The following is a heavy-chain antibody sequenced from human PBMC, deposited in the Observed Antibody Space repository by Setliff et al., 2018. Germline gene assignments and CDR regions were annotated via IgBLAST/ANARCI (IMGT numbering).Heavy chain of an antibody. CDR3: ARDLDLNYDFWSGYYYGNAFDI. CDR2: IYYSGST. V-gene: IGHV4-59*11. D-gene: IGHD3-3*01. J-gene: IGHJ3*02. CDR1: GGSISSHY. Sequence: KSSETLSLTCTVSGGSISSHYWSWIRQPPGKGLEWIGYIYYSGSTNYNPSLKSRVTISVDTSKNQFPLKLSSVTAADTAVYYCARDLDLNYDFWSGYYYGNAFDIWGQGTTVTVSS.